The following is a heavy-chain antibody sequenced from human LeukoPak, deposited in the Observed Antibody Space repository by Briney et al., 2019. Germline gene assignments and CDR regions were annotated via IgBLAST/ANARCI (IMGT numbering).Heavy chain of an antibody. V-gene: IGHV1-18*01. Sequence: ASVTVSCMASGYTFTSYGISGVRQAPGQGREWMGWISAYNGNTNYAQKLQGRVTMTTDTSTSTAYMELRSLRSEDTAVYYCARGKVGATSGYWGQGTLVTVSS. J-gene: IGHJ4*02. CDR1: GYTFTSYG. CDR2: ISAYNGNT. CDR3: ARGKVGATSGY. D-gene: IGHD1-26*01.